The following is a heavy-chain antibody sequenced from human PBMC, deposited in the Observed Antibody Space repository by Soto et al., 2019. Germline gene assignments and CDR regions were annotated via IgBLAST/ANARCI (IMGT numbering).Heavy chain of an antibody. CDR2: IWYDGSNK. CDR3: ARDTPWELDYYYYGMDV. D-gene: IGHD1-26*01. Sequence: GGSLRLSCAASGFTFSSYGMHWVRQAPGKGLEWVAVIWYDGSNKYYADSVKGRFTISRDNSKNTLYLQMNSLRAEDTAVYYCARDTPWELDYYYYGMDVWGQGTTVTVSS. V-gene: IGHV3-33*01. CDR1: GFTFSSYG. J-gene: IGHJ6*02.